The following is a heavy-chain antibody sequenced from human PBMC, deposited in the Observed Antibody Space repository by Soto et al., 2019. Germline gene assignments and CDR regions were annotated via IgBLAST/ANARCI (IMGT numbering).Heavy chain of an antibody. D-gene: IGHD4-17*01. V-gene: IGHV4-31*03. CDR3: ARDLRYGDYESYGMDV. CDR2: SYYSGST. Sequence: QGQLQESGPGLVKPSQTLSLTCTVSGGSISSGGYYWSRFRHHPGKGLEWIGYSYYSGSTYYNPSLKSRVTVSVDRSKTHFSLKFSSVTAADTAVYYCARDLRYGDYESYGMDVWGQGTTVTVSS. CDR1: GGSISSGGYY. J-gene: IGHJ6*02.